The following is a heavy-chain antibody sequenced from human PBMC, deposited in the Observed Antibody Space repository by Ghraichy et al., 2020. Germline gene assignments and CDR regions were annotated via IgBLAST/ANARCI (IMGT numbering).Heavy chain of an antibody. CDR1: GFMFSNYW. CDR3: ARDLASRSGS. Sequence: LSLTCEASGFMFSNYWMHWVRQAPGTGLEWVSRINIDGSNTNYADSVKGRFTISRDNAKNTLYLHMNSLRVEDTGVYYCARDLASRSGSWGQGTPVTVSS. V-gene: IGHV3-74*01. D-gene: IGHD3-22*01. J-gene: IGHJ5*02. CDR2: INIDGSNT.